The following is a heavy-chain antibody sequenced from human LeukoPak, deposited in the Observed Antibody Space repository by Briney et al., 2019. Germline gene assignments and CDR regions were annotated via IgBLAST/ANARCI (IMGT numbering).Heavy chain of an antibody. J-gene: IGHJ4*02. CDR2: ISGSGGST. Sequence: GGSLRLSCAASGFTFSSYAMSWVRQAPGKGLEWVSAISGSGGSTYYADSVKGRFTISRDNSKNTLYLQMNSLRAEDTAVYYCAKDSAPIYSSSWYRYFDYWGQGTLVTVSS. V-gene: IGHV3-23*01. D-gene: IGHD6-13*01. CDR1: GFTFSSYA. CDR3: AKDSAPIYSSSWYRYFDY.